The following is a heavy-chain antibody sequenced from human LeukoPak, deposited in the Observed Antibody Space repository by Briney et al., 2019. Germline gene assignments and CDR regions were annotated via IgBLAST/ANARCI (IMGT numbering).Heavy chain of an antibody. Sequence: SETLSLTCTVSGGSISSYYWSWIRQPPGKGLEWIGYIYYSGSTNYNPSLKSRVTISVDTSKNQFSLKLSSVTAADTAVYYCAKAPSDIVEVIWGQGTMVTVSS. CDR2: IYYSGST. V-gene: IGHV4-59*12. CDR1: GGSISSYY. J-gene: IGHJ3*02. CDR3: AKAPSDIVEVI. D-gene: IGHD2-2*01.